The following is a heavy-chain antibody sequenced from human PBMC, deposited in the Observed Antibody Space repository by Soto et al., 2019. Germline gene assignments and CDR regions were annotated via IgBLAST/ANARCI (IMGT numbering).Heavy chain of an antibody. Sequence: SETLSLTCTVSGGSINNYYWSWIRQPPGKGLEWIGYIYYSGRTSYNPSLKSRVTISVDTSKNQFSLKLSSVTAADTAVYYCARRWGRTFDYWGQGTLVTVSS. V-gene: IGHV4-59*08. D-gene: IGHD7-27*01. CDR2: IYYSGRT. CDR3: ARRWGRTFDY. CDR1: GGSINNYY. J-gene: IGHJ4*02.